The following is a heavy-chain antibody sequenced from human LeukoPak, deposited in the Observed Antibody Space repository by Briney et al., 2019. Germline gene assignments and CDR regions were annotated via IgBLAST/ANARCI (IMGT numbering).Heavy chain of an antibody. CDR2: INHDGSST. D-gene: IGHD3-22*01. V-gene: IGHV3-74*01. CDR3: VRDWGYDSSGYWQKYFDT. CDR1: GFTFSSYE. Sequence: PGGSLRLSCAASGFTFSSYEMNWVRQAPGKGLVWVSRINHDGSSTNYADSVKGRFTIPRDNAKNTVFLQMNSLRAEDTAVYYCVRDWGYDSSGYWQKYFDTWGQGTLVTVSS. J-gene: IGHJ4*02.